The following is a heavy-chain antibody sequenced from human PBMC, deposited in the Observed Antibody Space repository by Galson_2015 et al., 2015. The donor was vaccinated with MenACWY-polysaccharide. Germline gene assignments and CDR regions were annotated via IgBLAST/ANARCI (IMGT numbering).Heavy chain of an antibody. CDR1: GFTFSSYG. D-gene: IGHD3-3*01. V-gene: IGHV3-33*01. CDR3: ARDLNKGFWRESWAFDP. Sequence: SLRLSCAASGFTFSSYGMHWVRQAPGKGLEWVAVIWYDGSNKYYADSVKGRFTISRDNSKNTLYLQMNSLRAEDTAVYYCARDLNKGFWRESWAFDPWGQGTLVTVSS. CDR2: IWYDGSNK. J-gene: IGHJ5*02.